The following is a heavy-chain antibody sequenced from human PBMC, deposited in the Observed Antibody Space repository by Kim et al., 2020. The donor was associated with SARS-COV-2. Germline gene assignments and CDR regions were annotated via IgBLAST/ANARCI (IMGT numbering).Heavy chain of an antibody. D-gene: IGHD3-3*01. CDR3: ATGITIFGVVRGPFDY. V-gene: IGHV4-31*02. J-gene: IGHJ4*02. Sequence: SVKRRVTISVDTSKNQFSLKLSSVTAADTAVYDCATGITIFGVVRGPFDYWGQGTLVTVSS.